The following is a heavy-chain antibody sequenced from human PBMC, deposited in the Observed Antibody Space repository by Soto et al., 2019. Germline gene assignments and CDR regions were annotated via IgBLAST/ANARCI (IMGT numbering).Heavy chain of an antibody. D-gene: IGHD3-10*01. CDR3: ARAIKGPMVREYYFDY. J-gene: IGHJ4*02. CDR2: ISDSSKYI. Sequence: GGSLRLCCATSGFTFSSYWMNWVRQAPGKGLVWVSSISDSSKYIYYADSLEGRFTISRDDAKNSLYLQMNSLRAEDTAVYYCARAIKGPMVREYYFDYWGQGS. V-gene: IGHV3-21*01. CDR1: GFTFSSYW.